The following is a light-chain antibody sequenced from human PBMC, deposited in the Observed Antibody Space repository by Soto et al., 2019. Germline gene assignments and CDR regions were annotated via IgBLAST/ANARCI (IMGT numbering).Light chain of an antibody. CDR3: QQYNNWPLT. Sequence: EIVMTQSPATLSVSPGERATLSCRASQSVSSNLAWYQQKPDQAPRLLIYDASTTATGIPARFSGSGSGTEFTLPITTLQSEHFAVYSCQQYNNWPLTVGGGTTVDTK. CDR1: QSVSSN. J-gene: IGKJ4*01. CDR2: DAS. V-gene: IGKV3-15*01.